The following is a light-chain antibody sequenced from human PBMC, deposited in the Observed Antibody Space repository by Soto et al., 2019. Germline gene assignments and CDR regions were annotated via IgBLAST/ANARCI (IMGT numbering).Light chain of an antibody. Sequence: QSALTQPASVSGSPGQSITISCTGTSSDVGAYDFVSWYQQHPDKAPKLVIFEVTNRPSGVSHRFSGSKSGNTASLPISGLQAEDEADYYCTSYTGSSPLVVFGGGTKLTVL. J-gene: IGLJ3*02. V-gene: IGLV2-14*01. CDR1: SSDVGAYDF. CDR3: TSYTGSSPLVV. CDR2: EVT.